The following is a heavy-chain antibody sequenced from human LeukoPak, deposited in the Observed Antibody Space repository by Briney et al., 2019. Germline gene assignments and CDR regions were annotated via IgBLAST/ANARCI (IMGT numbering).Heavy chain of an antibody. CDR3: AKVHYDSSGYYYPSYYFDY. CDR2: ISYDGSNK. Sequence: GGSLRLSCAASGFTFSSYAMSWVRQAPGRGLEWVAVISYDGSNKYYADSVKGRFTISRDNSKNTLYLQMNSLRAEDTAVYYCAKVHYDSSGYYYPSYYFDYWGQGTLVTVSS. CDR1: GFTFSSYA. D-gene: IGHD3-22*01. J-gene: IGHJ4*02. V-gene: IGHV3-30*18.